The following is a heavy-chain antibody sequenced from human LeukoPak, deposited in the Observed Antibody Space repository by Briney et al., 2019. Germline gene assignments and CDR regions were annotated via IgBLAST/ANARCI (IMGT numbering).Heavy chain of an antibody. Sequence: GGSLRLSCAASGFTFSSFGIHWVRQAPAMGLEWVAVISNDGSNKFYADSVKGRFIISRDNSKNTLYLHMNSLRAEDTAVYYCAKETGRWELEWGQGTLVTVSS. V-gene: IGHV3-30*18. J-gene: IGHJ4*02. CDR1: GFTFSSFG. CDR3: AKETGRWELE. D-gene: IGHD1-26*01. CDR2: ISNDGSNK.